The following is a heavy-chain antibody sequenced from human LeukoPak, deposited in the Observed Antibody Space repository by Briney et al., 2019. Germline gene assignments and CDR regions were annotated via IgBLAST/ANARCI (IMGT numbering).Heavy chain of an antibody. J-gene: IGHJ5*02. V-gene: IGHV4-38-2*02. CDR2: IYHSGNT. CDR1: GYSISSGYY. D-gene: IGHD4-11*01. CDR3: ARMSNFAFDP. Sequence: SESLSLTCTVSGYSISSGYYWGWIRQPPGKGLECIGSIYHSGNTYYNPSLKSRVTISIDTSKNQFSLKLSSVTAADTAVYYCARMSNFAFDPWGQGTLVTVSS.